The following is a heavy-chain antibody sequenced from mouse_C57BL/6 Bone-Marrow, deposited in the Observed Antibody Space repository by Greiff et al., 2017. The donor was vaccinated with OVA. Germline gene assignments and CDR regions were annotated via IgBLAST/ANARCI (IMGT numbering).Heavy chain of an antibody. V-gene: IGHV1-72*01. CDR3: ARSNWDGYYAMDY. Sequence: QVHVKQPGAELVKPGASVKLSCKASGYTFTSYWMHWVKQRPGRGLEWIGRIDPNSGGTKYNEKFKSKATLTVDKPSSTAYMQLSSLTSEDSAVYYCARSNWDGYYAMDYWGQGTSVTVSS. CDR2: IDPNSGGT. J-gene: IGHJ4*01. D-gene: IGHD4-1*01. CDR1: GYTFTSYW.